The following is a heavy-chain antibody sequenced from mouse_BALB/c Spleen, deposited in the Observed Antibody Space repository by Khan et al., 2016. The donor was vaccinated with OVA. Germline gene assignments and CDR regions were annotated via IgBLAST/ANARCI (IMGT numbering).Heavy chain of an antibody. CDR2: LWAGGST. D-gene: IGHD1-3*01. CDR1: GFSLTSYG. V-gene: IGHV2-9*02. CDR3: ARVEDI. J-gene: IGHJ2*01. Sequence: VQLVESGPGLVAPSQTLSITCTVSGFSLTSYGVHRFRQPPGKDQEWRGVLWAGGSTNYNSALMSRLSISKDNTKSKVFLKMNSLQTDDAAMDYCARVEDIWGQGTTLTVSS.